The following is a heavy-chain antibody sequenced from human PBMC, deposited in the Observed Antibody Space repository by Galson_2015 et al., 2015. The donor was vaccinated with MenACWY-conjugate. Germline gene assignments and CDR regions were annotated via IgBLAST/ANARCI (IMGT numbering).Heavy chain of an antibody. Sequence: SLRLSCAASGFTFSSYAMSWVRQAPGKGLEWVSAISGSGGSTYYADSVKGRFTISRDNSKNTLYLQMNSLRAEDTAVYYCAKDPASYGDYSFGYYGMDVWGQGTTVTVSS. CDR2: ISGSGGST. CDR3: AKDPASYGDYSFGYYGMDV. V-gene: IGHV3-23*01. J-gene: IGHJ6*02. CDR1: GFTFSSYA. D-gene: IGHD4-17*01.